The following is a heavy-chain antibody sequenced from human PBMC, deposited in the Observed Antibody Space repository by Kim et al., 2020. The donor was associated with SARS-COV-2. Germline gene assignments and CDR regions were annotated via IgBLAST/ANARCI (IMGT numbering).Heavy chain of an antibody. V-gene: IGHV3-23*01. CDR2: FDGGGGPR. Sequence: GGSLRLSCAASGFTFSSYAMTWVRQAPGQGLQWVAGFDGGGGPRYAPFAEGRFTISRDNYRSTLYLHMNNLRVEDTATYYCASQGYGPRGRGEYWGQGTLVAVSS. CDR1: GFTFSSYA. CDR3: ASQGYGPRGRGEY. J-gene: IGHJ4*02. D-gene: IGHD2-15*01.